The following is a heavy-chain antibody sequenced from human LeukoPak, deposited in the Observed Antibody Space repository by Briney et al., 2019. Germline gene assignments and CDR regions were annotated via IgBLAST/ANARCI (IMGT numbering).Heavy chain of an antibody. Sequence: PGGSLRLSCAASGFTFSSYGMHWVRQAPGKGLEWVAVISYDGSNKYYADSVKGRFTISRDNSKNTLYLQMNSLRAGDTAVYYCARAKNGELYAFDIWGQGTMVTVSS. V-gene: IGHV3-30*03. CDR2: ISYDGSNK. CDR1: GFTFSSYG. D-gene: IGHD3-10*01. CDR3: ARAKNGELYAFDI. J-gene: IGHJ3*02.